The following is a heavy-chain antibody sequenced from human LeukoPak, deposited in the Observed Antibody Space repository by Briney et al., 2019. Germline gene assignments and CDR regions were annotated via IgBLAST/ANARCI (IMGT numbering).Heavy chain of an antibody. CDR1: GFTFSSYA. CDR2: IYSSGKT. V-gene: IGHV3-23*03. Sequence: GGSLRLSCAASGFTFSSYAMSWVRQAPGKGLEWVSIIYSSGKTYYSDSLKGRVTISRDDSKNTVYLQINSLRADDTAVYYCARAYSYGDWGQGTLVTVSS. D-gene: IGHD3-10*01. CDR3: ARAYSYGD. J-gene: IGHJ4*02.